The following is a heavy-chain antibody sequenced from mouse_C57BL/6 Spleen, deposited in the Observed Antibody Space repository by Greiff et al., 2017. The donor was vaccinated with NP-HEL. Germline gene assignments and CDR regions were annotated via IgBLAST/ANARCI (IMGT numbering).Heavy chain of an antibody. V-gene: IGHV8-8*01. CDR3: ALMGDSSGAYYAMDY. D-gene: IGHD3-2*02. CDR2: IWWDDDK. Sequence: QVTLKESGPGILQPSQTLSLTCSFSGFSLSTFGMGVGWIRQPSGKGLEWLAHIWWDDDKYYNPALKSRLTISKDTSKNQVFLKIANVDTADTATSYCALMGDSSGAYYAMDYWGQGTSVTVSS. J-gene: IGHJ4*01. CDR1: GFSLSTFGMG.